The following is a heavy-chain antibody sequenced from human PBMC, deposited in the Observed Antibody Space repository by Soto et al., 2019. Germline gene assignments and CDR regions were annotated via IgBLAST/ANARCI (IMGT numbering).Heavy chain of an antibody. D-gene: IGHD1-26*01. CDR2: IKNKANSYTT. CDR3: ARVSLVRPSGSRYFDY. V-gene: IGHV3-72*01. CDR1: GFTFSAHY. J-gene: IGHJ4*02. Sequence: EVQLVESGGGLVQPGGSLRLSCAASGFTFSAHYMDWVRQAPGKGLEWVGRIKNKANSYTTEYAASVEGRFIISREDSQKSLYLQMNSLKSEDTAVYYCARVSLVRPSGSRYFDYWCQGSQVAVSS.